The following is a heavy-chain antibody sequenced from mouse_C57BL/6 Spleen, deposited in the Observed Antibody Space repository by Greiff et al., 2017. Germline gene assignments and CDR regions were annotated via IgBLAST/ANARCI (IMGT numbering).Heavy chain of an antibody. CDR3: ARSGYYGSSYGAY. Sequence: QVQLQQSGAELVKPGASVKISCKASGYAFSSYWMNWVKQRPGKGLEWIGQIYPGDGDTKYNGKFKGKATLTADKSSSTAYMQLSSLTSEDSAVYFCARSGYYGSSYGAYWGQGTLVTVSA. J-gene: IGHJ3*01. CDR2: IYPGDGDT. CDR1: GYAFSSYW. V-gene: IGHV1-80*01. D-gene: IGHD1-1*01.